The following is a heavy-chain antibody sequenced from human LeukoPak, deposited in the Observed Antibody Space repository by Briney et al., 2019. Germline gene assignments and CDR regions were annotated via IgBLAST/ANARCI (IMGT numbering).Heavy chain of an antibody. CDR2: INPNSGGT. V-gene: IGHV1-2*02. CDR3: ARSIAGGITIFGVVTGWFDP. D-gene: IGHD3-3*01. CDR1: GYTFTGYY. Sequence: ASVKVSCKASGYTFTGYYMHWVRQAPGQGLEWMGWINPNSGGTNYAQKFQGRVTMTRDTSISTAYMELSRLRSDDTAVYYCARSIAGGITIFGVVTGWFDPWGQGTLVTASS. J-gene: IGHJ5*02.